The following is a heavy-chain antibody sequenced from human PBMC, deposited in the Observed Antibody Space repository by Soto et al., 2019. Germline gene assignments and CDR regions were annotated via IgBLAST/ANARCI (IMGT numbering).Heavy chain of an antibody. CDR1: GFTFSSYS. CDR3: ARDKLERRWFDP. CDR2: ISSSSSYI. D-gene: IGHD1-1*01. Sequence: EVQLVESGGGLVKPGGSLRLSCAASGFTFSSYSMNWVRQAPGKGLEWVSSISSSSSYIYYADSVKGRFTISRDNAKNSLYLQMNSLRAEDTAGYYCARDKLERRWFDPWGQGTLVTVSS. V-gene: IGHV3-21*01. J-gene: IGHJ5*02.